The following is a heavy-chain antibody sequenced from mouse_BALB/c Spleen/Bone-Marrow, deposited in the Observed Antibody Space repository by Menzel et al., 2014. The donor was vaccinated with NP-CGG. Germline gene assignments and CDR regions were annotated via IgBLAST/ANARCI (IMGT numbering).Heavy chain of an antibody. J-gene: IGHJ1*01. CDR1: GYSFTAYN. CDR2: IDPYYGGT. CDR3: TRDDSPYWYFDV. Sequence: VQLQQSGPELEKPGASVKISCKASGYSFTAYNMNWVKQSNGKSLVWIGGIDPYYGGTSYNQKFKDKATLTVDKSSSTDYMQLKNLTSEDSAVYYCTRDDSPYWYFDVWGAGTTVTISS. D-gene: IGHD2-4*01. V-gene: IGHV1-39*01.